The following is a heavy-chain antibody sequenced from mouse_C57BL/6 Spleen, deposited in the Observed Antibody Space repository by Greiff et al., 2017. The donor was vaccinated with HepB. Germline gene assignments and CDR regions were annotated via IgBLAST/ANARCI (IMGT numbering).Heavy chain of an antibody. D-gene: IGHD1-2*01. V-gene: IGHV3-2*02. Sequence: VQLKESGPGLVKPSQSLSLTCTVTGYSITSGYGWNWIRQVPGNKLEWMGDISYSGSTNYNPSLKSRISITRDTSKNQFFLQLNSVTTEDTATYYCARTARIKYWGQGTTLTVSS. CDR1: GYSITSGYG. J-gene: IGHJ2*01. CDR3: ARTARIKY. CDR2: ISYSGST.